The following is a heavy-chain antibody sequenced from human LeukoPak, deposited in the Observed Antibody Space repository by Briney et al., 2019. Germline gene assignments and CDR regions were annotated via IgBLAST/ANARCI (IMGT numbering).Heavy chain of an antibody. V-gene: IGHV4-34*01. J-gene: IGHJ6*03. CDR2: INHSGRT. CDR3: ARTTEGGYTYGYFYYYYMDV. Sequence: PSETLSLTCAVYGGSFSGYYWSWIRQPPGKGLEWIGEINHSGRTNYNPSLKSRVTISVDTSKNQFSLKLSSVTAADTAVYYCARTTEGGYTYGYFYYYYMDVWGKGTTVTISS. CDR1: GGSFSGYY. D-gene: IGHD5-18*01.